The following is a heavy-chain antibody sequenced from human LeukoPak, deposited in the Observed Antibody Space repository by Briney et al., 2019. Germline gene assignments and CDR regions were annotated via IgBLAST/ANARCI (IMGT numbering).Heavy chain of an antibody. Sequence: GAPVKVACKASGGTFSSYAISWVRQAPGQELEWMGGIIPIFGTANYAQKFQGRVTITTDESTSTAYMELSSLRSEDTAVYYCARSLTYYYYYYMDVWGKGTTVTVSS. D-gene: IGHD4/OR15-4a*01. CDR3: ARSLTYYYYYYMDV. J-gene: IGHJ6*03. CDR2: IIPIFGTA. CDR1: GGTFSSYA. V-gene: IGHV1-69*05.